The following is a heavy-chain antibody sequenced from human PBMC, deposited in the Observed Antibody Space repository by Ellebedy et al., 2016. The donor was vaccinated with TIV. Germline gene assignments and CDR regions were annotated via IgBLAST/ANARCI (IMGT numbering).Heavy chain of an antibody. V-gene: IGHV1-69*13. CDR1: GGTFSSYA. CDR2: IIPIFGTA. Sequence: SVKVSXXASGGTFSSYAISWVRQAPGQGLEWMGGIIPIFGTANYAQKFQGRVTITADESTSTAYMELSSLRSEDTAVYYCARRGCARARGCGWFDPWGQGTLVTVSS. CDR3: ARRGCARARGCGWFDP. J-gene: IGHJ5*02. D-gene: IGHD6-19*01.